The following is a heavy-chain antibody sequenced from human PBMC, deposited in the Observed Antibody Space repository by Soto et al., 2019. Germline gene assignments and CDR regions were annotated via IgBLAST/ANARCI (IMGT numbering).Heavy chain of an antibody. CDR3: ARAEGMIVDYYYFDY. D-gene: IGHD3-22*01. CDR2: ISYDGSNK. J-gene: IGHJ4*02. V-gene: IGHV3-30-3*01. CDR1: GFTFSSYA. Sequence: PGGSLRLSCAASGFTFSSYAMHWVRQAPGKGLEWVAVISYDGSNKYYADSVKGRFTISRDNSKNTLYLQMNSLRAEDTAVYYCARAEGMIVDYYYFDYWGQGTLVTVSS.